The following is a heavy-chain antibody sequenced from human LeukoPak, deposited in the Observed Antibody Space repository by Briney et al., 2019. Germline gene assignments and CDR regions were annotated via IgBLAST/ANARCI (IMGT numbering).Heavy chain of an antibody. Sequence: KTGESLKISCQASGYNFTNYWIGWVRQMPGKGLEWMGVIYPLNSNTKYSPSVQGQVTISVDQSIRTAYLQWSSLKASDTAIYYCARQAPFYIHIPGDDAFDIWGRGTMVTVSS. CDR2: IYPLNSNT. D-gene: IGHD2-21*01. CDR1: GYNFTNYW. V-gene: IGHV5-51*01. J-gene: IGHJ3*02. CDR3: ARQAPFYIHIPGDDAFDI.